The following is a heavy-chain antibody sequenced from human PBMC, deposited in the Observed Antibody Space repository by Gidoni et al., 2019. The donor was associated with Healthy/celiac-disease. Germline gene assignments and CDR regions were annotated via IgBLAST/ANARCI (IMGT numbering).Heavy chain of an antibody. V-gene: IGHV4-39*07. CDR1: GGSISSRSHY. CDR2: IYYTGST. D-gene: IGHD3-22*01. J-gene: IGHJ4*02. Sequence: QLQLQESGPGLVKPSDTLSLNCTVSGGSISSRSHYWGWIRQPPGKGLEWIGSIYYTGSTFYNPSLKSRVTRSVDTSKNQFSLKLSSVTAADTAVYYCARSAYYYDGSGYLYYFDYWGQGTLVTVSS. CDR3: ARSAYYYDGSGYLYYFDY.